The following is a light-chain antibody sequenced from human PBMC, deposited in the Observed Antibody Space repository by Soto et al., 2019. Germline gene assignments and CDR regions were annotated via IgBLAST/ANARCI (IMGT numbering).Light chain of an antibody. CDR2: GAS. Sequence: EMVMTQSPATLSGSPGERATLSCRTSQSVSVNLAWYQQKPGQAPRLLIYGASITATGIPARFSGSGSGTEFSLTISSLQSEDFAVYYCHQYNNWPSSFGHGTKVQIK. CDR1: QSVSVN. V-gene: IGKV3-15*01. CDR3: HQYNNWPSS. J-gene: IGKJ3*01.